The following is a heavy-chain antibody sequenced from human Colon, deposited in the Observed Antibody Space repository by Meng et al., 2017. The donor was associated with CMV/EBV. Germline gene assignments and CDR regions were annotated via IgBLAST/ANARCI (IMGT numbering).Heavy chain of an antibody. D-gene: IGHD6-13*01. CDR2: IYPQDGGT. Sequence: QVHMVQSGTEVKKPGASVKVSCKTSEYTFTANHLHWVRQAPGQGLEWMGWIYPQDGGTYFAQKFQDRVTLTRDTSITTAYMELSGLTSDDTAIYYCVRESWYFDFWGEGTLVTVSS. J-gene: IGHJ4*02. V-gene: IGHV1-2*02. CDR1: EYTFTANH. CDR3: VRESWYFDF.